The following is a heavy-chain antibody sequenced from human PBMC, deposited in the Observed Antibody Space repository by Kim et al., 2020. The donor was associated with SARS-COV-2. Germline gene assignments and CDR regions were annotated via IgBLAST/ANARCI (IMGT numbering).Heavy chain of an antibody. CDR2: T. CDR3: ARGANTLSAFDL. V-gene: IGHV1-2*02. J-gene: IGHJ3*01. Sequence: TKDAERFQGRVTMTRETSISTVYMELSRLKSDDTAEYYCARGANTLSAFDLWGQGTMVTVSS.